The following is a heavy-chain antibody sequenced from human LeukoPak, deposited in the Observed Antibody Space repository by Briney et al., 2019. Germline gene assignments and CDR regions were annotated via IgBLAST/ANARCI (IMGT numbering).Heavy chain of an antibody. D-gene: IGHD4-23*01. J-gene: IGHJ4*02. CDR3: ARVATTVVTENYFDY. CDR2: IYYSGST. CDR1: GGSISSSSYY. V-gene: IGHV4-39*07. Sequence: PSETLSLTCTVSGGSISSSSYYWGWIRQPPGKGLEWIGSIYYSGSTYYNPSLKSRVTISVDTSKNQFSLKLTSVTAADTAVYYCARVATTVVTENYFDYWGQGTLVTVSS.